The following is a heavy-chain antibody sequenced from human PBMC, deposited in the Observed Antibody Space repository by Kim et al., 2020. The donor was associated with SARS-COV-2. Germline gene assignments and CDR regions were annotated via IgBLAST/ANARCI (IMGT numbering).Heavy chain of an antibody. Sequence: SVKVSCKASGGTFSSYAISWVRQAPGQGLEWMGGIIPIFGTANYAQKFQGRVTITADESTSTAYMELSSLRSEDTAVYYCARDTLGAAGTYYYYGMDVWGQGTTVTVSS. CDR2: IIPIFGTA. CDR1: GGTFSSYA. J-gene: IGHJ6*02. CDR3: ARDTLGAAGTYYYYGMDV. D-gene: IGHD6-13*01. V-gene: IGHV1-69*13.